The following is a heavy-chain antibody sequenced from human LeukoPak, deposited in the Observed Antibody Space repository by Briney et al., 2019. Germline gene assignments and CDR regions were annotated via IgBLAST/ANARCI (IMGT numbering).Heavy chain of an antibody. CDR3: ARERTLTSCYDY. D-gene: IGHD2-15*01. J-gene: IGHJ4*02. Sequence: PSETLSLTCTVSGGSISSYYWSWIRQPPGKGLEWIGYIYYSGSTNYNPSLKSRVTISIDTSNNQFSLKLSSLTAADTAVYYCARERTLTSCYDYWGQGTLVTVSS. CDR1: GGSISSYY. V-gene: IGHV4-59*01. CDR2: IYYSGST.